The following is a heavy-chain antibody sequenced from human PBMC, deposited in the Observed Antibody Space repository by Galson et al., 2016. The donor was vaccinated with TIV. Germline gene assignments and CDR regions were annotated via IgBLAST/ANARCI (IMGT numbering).Heavy chain of an antibody. CDR1: GYTFVTYY. Sequence: SVKVSCKASGYTFVTYYMHWVRQAPGQGLEWVGVIHPTSGGTTYAQKFKGRVAMTRDTYTNTVYMHLSSLTSDDTAVLYCAVWANTCYFVLCGQGTLITVSS. V-gene: IGHV1-46*01. D-gene: IGHD7-27*01. J-gene: IGHJ4*02. CDR3: AVWANTCYFVL. CDR2: IHPTSGGT.